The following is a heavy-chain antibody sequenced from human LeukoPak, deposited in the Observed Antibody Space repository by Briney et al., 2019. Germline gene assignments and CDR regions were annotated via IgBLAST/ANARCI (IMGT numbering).Heavy chain of an antibody. V-gene: IGHV3-53*01. CDR3: ARLGDYSNKD. Sequence: PGGSLRLSCAASGFSLSTYRMNWVRQAPGKGLEWVSVTDSGGSTSYADSVKGRFTISRDTSKNTLYLQMNGLRAEDTAVYYCARLGDYSNKDWGQGTLVTVSS. J-gene: IGHJ4*02. CDR2: TDSGGST. CDR1: GFSLSTYR. D-gene: IGHD4-11*01.